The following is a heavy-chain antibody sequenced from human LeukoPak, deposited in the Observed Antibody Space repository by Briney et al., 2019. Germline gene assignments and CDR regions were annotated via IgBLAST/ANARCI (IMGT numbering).Heavy chain of an antibody. CDR3: TTFTMIRGVVKY. CDR2: IKSKTDGGTT. J-gene: IGHJ4*02. D-gene: IGHD3-10*01. V-gene: IGHV3-15*01. CDR1: GFTFSNAW. Sequence: GGSLRLSCAASGFTFSNAWMSWVRQAPGKGLEWVGRIKSKTDGGTTDYAAPVKGRFTISRDDSKNTLYLQMNSLKTEDTAVYYCTTFTMIRGVVKYWGQGTLVTVSS.